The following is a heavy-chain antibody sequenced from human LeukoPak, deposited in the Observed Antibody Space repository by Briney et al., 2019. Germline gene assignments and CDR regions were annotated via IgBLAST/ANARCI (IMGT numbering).Heavy chain of an antibody. D-gene: IGHD1-14*01. V-gene: IGHV3-21*01. Sequence: GGSLRLSCAASGFTFSSYSMNWVRQAPGKGLEWVSSISSSSSYINYADSVKGRFTISRDNAKNSLYLQMSSLRAEDTAVYYCARDYGNRYYFDYWGQGTLVTVS. CDR1: GFTFSSYS. CDR3: ARDYGNRYYFDY. J-gene: IGHJ4*02. CDR2: ISSSSSYI.